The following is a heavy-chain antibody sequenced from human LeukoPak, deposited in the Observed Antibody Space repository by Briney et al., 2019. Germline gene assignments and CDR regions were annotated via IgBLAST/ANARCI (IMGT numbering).Heavy chain of an antibody. CDR3: ARQTVGGSGGIDY. V-gene: IGHV4-39*01. D-gene: IGHD3-10*01. CDR1: GGSISSSSYY. J-gene: IGHJ4*02. CDR2: IYYSGST. Sequence: SETLSLTCTVSGGSISSSSYYWGWIRQPPGKGLEWIGSIYYSGSTYYNPSLKSRVTISVDTSKNQFSLKLSSVTAADTAVYYCARQTVGGSGGIDYWGQGTLVTVSS.